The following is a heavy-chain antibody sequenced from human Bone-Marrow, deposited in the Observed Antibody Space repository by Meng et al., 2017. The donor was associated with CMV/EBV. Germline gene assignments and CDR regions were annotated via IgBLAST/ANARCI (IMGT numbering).Heavy chain of an antibody. CDR1: GFTFSSHV. D-gene: IGHD2-21*02. CDR3: ASGDALDY. CDR2: ILQDGNNK. J-gene: IGHJ4*02. V-gene: IGHV3-30-3*01. Sequence: GESLKISCAASGFTFSSHVMHWVRQAPGKGLDWVAVILQDGNNKYYADSVKGRFTISRDNSHNTLYVHMSSLKKEDTAVYYCASGDALDYWGEGTLVTVSS.